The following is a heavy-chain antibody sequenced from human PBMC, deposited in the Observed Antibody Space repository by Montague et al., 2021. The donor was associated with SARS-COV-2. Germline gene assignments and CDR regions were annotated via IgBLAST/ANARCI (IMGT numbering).Heavy chain of an antibody. Sequence: SETLSLTCAVYGGSFSGSYWSWIRQPPGKGLEWIGEINHIGSTNYNPSLKSRATISVDTSKNQFSLKLSSVTAADTAVYYCARIRCITNFGVFITTYYYGMDVWGQGTTVTVSS. CDR1: GGSFSGSY. D-gene: IGHD3-3*01. CDR3: ARIRCITNFGVFITTYYYGMDV. CDR2: INHIGST. J-gene: IGHJ6*02. V-gene: IGHV4-34*01.